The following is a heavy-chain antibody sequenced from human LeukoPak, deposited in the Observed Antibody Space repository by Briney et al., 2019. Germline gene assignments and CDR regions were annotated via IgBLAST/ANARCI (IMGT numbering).Heavy chain of an antibody. CDR2: IYHSGST. CDR3: ARDISLFDY. V-gene: IGHV4-38-2*02. J-gene: IGHJ4*02. Sequence: SETLSLTCTVSGYSISSGYYWGWIRQPPGKGLEWIGSIYHSGSTYYNPSLKSRVTISVDTSKNQFSLKLSSVTAADTAVYYCARDISLFDYWGQGTLVTVSS. D-gene: IGHD3-3*02. CDR1: GYSISSGYY.